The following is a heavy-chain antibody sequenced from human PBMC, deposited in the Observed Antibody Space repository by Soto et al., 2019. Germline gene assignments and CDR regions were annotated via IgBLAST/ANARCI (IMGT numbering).Heavy chain of an antibody. V-gene: IGHV1-69*01. CDR3: ARGGAAMVTGDYYYYGMDV. Sequence: QVQLVQSGAEVKKPGSSVKVSCKASGGTFSSYAISWVRQAPGQGLEWMGGIIPIFGTANYAQKFQGRVTITADESTSTAYMELSSLRSEDTAVYYCARGGAAMVTGDYYYYGMDVWGQGTTVTVSS. D-gene: IGHD5-18*01. CDR1: GGTFSSYA. CDR2: IIPIFGTA. J-gene: IGHJ6*02.